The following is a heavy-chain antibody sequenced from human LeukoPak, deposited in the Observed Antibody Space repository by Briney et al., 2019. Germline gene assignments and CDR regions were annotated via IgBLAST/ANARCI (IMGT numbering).Heavy chain of an antibody. D-gene: IGHD4-23*01. CDR3: ARRAGGYSHPYDY. V-gene: IGHV3-53*01. J-gene: IGHJ4*02. Sequence: GGSLRRSCAVSGFTVSGNYSSWVRQAPAKGLEWVSLIYSGGTTYYADSVKGRFTISRDNSKNTLYLQMNSLRAEGTAVYYCARRAGGYSHPYDYWGQGILVTVSS. CDR2: IYSGGTT. CDR1: GFTVSGNY.